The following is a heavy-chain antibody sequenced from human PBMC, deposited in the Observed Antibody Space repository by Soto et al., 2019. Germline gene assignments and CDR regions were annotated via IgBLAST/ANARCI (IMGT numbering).Heavy chain of an antibody. D-gene: IGHD5-12*01. Sequence: EVQLLESGGGLVQPGGFLRLSCTASGITFNNYALSWVRQAPGKGLEWVSGISASGANTFYADSVKGRFTISRDNSKRRLSLQVNSLRADDTAVYYCAKEHGGGTSTITSYFDYWGRGTLVTVSS. CDR1: GITFNNYA. CDR3: AKEHGGGTSTITSYFDY. V-gene: IGHV3-23*01. CDR2: ISASGANT. J-gene: IGHJ4*02.